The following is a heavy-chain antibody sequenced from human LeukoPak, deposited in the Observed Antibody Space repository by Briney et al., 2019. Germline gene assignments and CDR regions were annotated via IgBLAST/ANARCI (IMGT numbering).Heavy chain of an antibody. CDR3: ARHLWALEGWFGAFFDY. CDR1: GVAIRSNNYF. J-gene: IGHJ4*02. V-gene: IGHV4-39*01. Sequence: SETLSLTCTVSGVAIRSNNYFWTWIRQSPGKGLEWIGNIYNSGSTYYNPSLKSRVTISVDSSKSQFSLKLSSVTAADTAVYYCARHLWALEGWFGAFFDYWGQGTLVTVSS. D-gene: IGHD3-10*01. CDR2: IYNSGST.